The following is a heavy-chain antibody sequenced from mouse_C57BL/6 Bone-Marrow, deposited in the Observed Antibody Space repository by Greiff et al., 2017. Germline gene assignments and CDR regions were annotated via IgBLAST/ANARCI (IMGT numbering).Heavy chain of an antibody. D-gene: IGHD6-1*01. CDR2: ISDGGSYT. J-gene: IGHJ2*01. CDR1: GFTFSSYA. CDR3: AIRCKKGY. Sequence: EVMLVESGGGLVKPGGSLKLSCAASGFTFSSYAMSWVRQTPEKRLEWVATISDGGSYTYYPDNVKGRFTISRDNAKNNLYLQRIHLKSEDTAMYNWAIRCKKGYGGQGTTLTGSS. V-gene: IGHV5-4*03.